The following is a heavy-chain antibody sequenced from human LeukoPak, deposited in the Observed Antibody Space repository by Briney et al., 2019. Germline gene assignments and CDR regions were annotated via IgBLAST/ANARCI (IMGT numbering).Heavy chain of an antibody. V-gene: IGHV4-34*01. D-gene: IGHD2-15*01. CDR1: GGSFSGYY. Sequence: KPSETLSLTCGVYGGSFSGYYWSWIRQPPGKGLEWIGEISHSVSISYTPSLKSRVTISLDTSKNQFSLRLTSVTAADTAVYYCARVLHCSGGSCYFYFDYWGQGTLVTVSS. CDR3: ARVLHCSGGSCYFYFDY. CDR2: ISHSVSI. J-gene: IGHJ4*02.